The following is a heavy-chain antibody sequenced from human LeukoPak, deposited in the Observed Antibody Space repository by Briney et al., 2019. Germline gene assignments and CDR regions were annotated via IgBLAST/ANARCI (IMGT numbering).Heavy chain of an antibody. CDR2: INPNSGGT. J-gene: IGHJ5*02. CDR3: ARGSSGRYFDWFGGTGLWFDP. Sequence: GASVKVSCKASGYTFTGYYMHWVRQAPGQGLEWMGWINPNSGGTNYAQKFQGRVTMTRDTSISTAYMELSRLRPDDTAVYYCARGSSGRYFDWFGGTGLWFDPWGQGTLVTVSS. D-gene: IGHD3-9*01. V-gene: IGHV1-2*02. CDR1: GYTFTGYY.